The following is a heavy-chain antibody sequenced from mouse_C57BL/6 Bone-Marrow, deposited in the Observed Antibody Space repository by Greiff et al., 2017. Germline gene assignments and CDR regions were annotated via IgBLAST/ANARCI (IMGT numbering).Heavy chain of an antibody. CDR2: IYPGSGST. V-gene: IGHV1-55*01. J-gene: IGHJ4*01. D-gene: IGHD1-1*01. Sequence: QVQLQQSGAELVKPGASVKMSCKASGYTFTSYWITWVKQRPGQGLEWIGDIYPGSGSTNYNEKFKSKATLTVDTSSSTAYMQRSSLTSEDSAVYYCARDYYGSSYDYAMDYWGQGTSVTVSS. CDR1: GYTFTSYW. CDR3: ARDYYGSSYDYAMDY.